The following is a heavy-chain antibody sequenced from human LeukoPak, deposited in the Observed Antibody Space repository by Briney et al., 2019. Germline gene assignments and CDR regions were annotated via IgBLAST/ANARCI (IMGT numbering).Heavy chain of an antibody. CDR3: ARESIAAAGTWDY. Sequence: SQTLSLTCTVSGGSISSGSFYWSWIRQPAGKGLEWIGQIYTSGSTSYSSSLRSRVTISADSSKNQFSLKLRSVTAADTAVYYCARESIAAAGTWDYWGQGTLVTVSP. D-gene: IGHD6-13*01. J-gene: IGHJ4*02. V-gene: IGHV4-61*09. CDR1: GGSISSGSFY. CDR2: IYTSGST.